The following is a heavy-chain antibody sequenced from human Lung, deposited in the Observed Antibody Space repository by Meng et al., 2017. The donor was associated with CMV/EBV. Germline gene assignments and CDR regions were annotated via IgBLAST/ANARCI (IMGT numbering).Heavy chain of an antibody. CDR2: FYYRGNS. CDR3: ARGSYLAVEG. D-gene: IGHD2-21*01. CDR1: CGSINSYS. V-gene: IGHV4-59*01. Sequence: HGQLRESGPGLVKPSETLSLTCTVACGSINSYSWSWIRQPPGQGLEWLGYFYYRGNSNYNPSLKSRVTISVDTSKNLFSLNLTSVTAADAALYYCARGSYLAVEGWGLGTLVTVSS. J-gene: IGHJ4*02.